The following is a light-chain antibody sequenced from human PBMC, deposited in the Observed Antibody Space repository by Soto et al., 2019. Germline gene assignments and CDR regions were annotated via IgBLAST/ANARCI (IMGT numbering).Light chain of an antibody. CDR2: GAS. J-gene: IGKJ1*01. V-gene: IGKV1-27*01. CDR3: QQYNSYS. Sequence: DIQMTQSPSSLSASVGDRVTITCRASQFISNSLAWYQQKPGKPPKLLIYGASTLQLGVSSRFTGGGSGTDFTLTISSLQPEDVATYYCQQYNSYSFGQGTKVDIK. CDR1: QFISNS.